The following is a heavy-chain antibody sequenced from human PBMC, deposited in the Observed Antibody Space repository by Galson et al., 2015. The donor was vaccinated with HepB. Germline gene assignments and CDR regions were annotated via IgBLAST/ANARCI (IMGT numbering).Heavy chain of an antibody. CDR3: ARGIAVAGSDLHYWYFDL. CDR2: TYYRSKWYN. V-gene: IGHV6-1*01. D-gene: IGHD6-19*01. Sequence: CAISGDSVSSNSAAWNWIRQSPSRGLERLGRTYYRSKWYNDYAVSVKSRITINPDTSKNQFSLQLNSVTPEDTAVYYCARGIAVAGSDLHYWYFDLWGRGTLVTVSS. CDR1: GDSVSSNSAA. J-gene: IGHJ2*01.